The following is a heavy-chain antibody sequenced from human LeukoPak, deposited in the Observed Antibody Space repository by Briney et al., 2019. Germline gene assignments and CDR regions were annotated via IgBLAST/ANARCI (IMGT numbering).Heavy chain of an antibody. Sequence: ASVKVSCKASGHTFTNYGISWVRQAHGQGLEWMGWISAYNGNTKYAQKLQGRVTMTTDTSTTTAYMELRSLRSDDTAVYYCARDFSPYSSGWYGNFWGQGTLVTVSS. CDR3: ARDFSPYSSGWYGNF. V-gene: IGHV1-18*01. J-gene: IGHJ4*02. CDR2: ISAYNGNT. CDR1: GHTFTNYG. D-gene: IGHD6-19*01.